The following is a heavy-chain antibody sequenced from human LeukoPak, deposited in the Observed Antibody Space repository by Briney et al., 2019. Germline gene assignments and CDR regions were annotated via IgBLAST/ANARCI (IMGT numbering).Heavy chain of an antibody. CDR3: VLMPGY. D-gene: IGHD2-2*01. CDR1: GGSISSGGYY. Sequence: SETLSLTCTVSGGSISSGGYYWSWIRQPPGKGLEWIGSFYNSGNTYYNPSLKSRVTISVDTSRSQFSLKLTSVTAADTAVYYCVLMPGYWGQGILVTVSS. V-gene: IGHV4-39*01. J-gene: IGHJ4*02. CDR2: FYNSGNT.